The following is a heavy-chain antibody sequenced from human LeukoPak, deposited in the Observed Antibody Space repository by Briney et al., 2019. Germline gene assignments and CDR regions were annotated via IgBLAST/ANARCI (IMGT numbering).Heavy chain of an antibody. CDR1: GFTFSSYG. Sequence: QAGGSLRLSCAASGFTFSSYGMHWVRQAPGKGLEWVAFIRYDGSNKYYADSVKGRFTISRDNSKNTLYLQMNSLRAEDTAVYYCASMSGSYYNYFDYWGQGTLVTVSS. J-gene: IGHJ4*02. CDR2: IRYDGSNK. D-gene: IGHD1-26*01. CDR3: ASMSGSYYNYFDY. V-gene: IGHV3-30*02.